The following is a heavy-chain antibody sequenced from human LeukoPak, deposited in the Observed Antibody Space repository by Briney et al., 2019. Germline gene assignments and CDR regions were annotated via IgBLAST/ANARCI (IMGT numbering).Heavy chain of an antibody. CDR2: ISYDGSNK. CDR3: ARDKRGLRYFDWLGIYDY. D-gene: IGHD3-9*01. J-gene: IGHJ4*02. Sequence: QPGGSLRLSCAASGFTFSSYAMHWVRQAPGKGLEWVAVISYDGSNKYYADSVKGRFTISRDNSKNTLYLQMNSLRAEDTAVYYCARDKRGLRYFDWLGIYDYWGQGTLVTVSS. CDR1: GFTFSSYA. V-gene: IGHV3-30*04.